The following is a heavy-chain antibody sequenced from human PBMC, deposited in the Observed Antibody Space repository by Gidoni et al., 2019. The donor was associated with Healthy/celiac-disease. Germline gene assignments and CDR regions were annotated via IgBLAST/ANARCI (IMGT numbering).Heavy chain of an antibody. Sequence: QVQLQESGPGLVKPSQTLSITCTVPGGSISSGSYNWSWIRQPAGKGLEWIGRIYTSGSTNYNPSLKSRVTISVDTSKNQFSLKLSSVPAADTAVYYCARVYCGGDCYSIWYFDLWGRGTLVTVSS. CDR2: IYTSGST. CDR1: GGSISSGSYN. J-gene: IGHJ2*01. D-gene: IGHD2-21*02. CDR3: ARVYCGGDCYSIWYFDL. V-gene: IGHV4-61*02.